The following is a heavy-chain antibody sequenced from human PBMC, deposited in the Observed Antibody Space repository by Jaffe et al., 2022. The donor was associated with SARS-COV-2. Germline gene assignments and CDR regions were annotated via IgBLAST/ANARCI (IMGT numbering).Heavy chain of an antibody. J-gene: IGHJ6*02. CDR1: GYTFTGYY. CDR2: INPNSGGT. Sequence: QVQLVQSGAEVKKPGASVKVSCKASGYTFTGYYMHWVRQAPGQGLEWMGRINPNSGGTNYAQKFQGRVTMTRDTSISTAYMELSRLRSDDTAVYYCATQPASIAAAGYYYGMDVWGQGTTVTVSS. V-gene: IGHV1-2*06. D-gene: IGHD6-13*01. CDR3: ATQPASIAAAGYYYGMDV.